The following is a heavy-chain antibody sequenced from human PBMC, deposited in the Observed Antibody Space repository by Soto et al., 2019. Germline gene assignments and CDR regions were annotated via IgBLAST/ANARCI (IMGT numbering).Heavy chain of an antibody. V-gene: IGHV1-18*01. CDR2: ISAHNGNT. CDR3: ARDVNSGTFDY. J-gene: IGHJ4*02. CDR1: GYTFTSYA. D-gene: IGHD3-10*01. Sequence: QVQLVQSGAEVKKPRASVKVSYKASGYTFTSYAISWVRQAPGQGLEWMGWISAHNGNTKYAQKLQGRVTMTTDTSTSTAYMDLRSLRSDDTAVYYCARDVNSGTFDYWGQGTLVTVSS.